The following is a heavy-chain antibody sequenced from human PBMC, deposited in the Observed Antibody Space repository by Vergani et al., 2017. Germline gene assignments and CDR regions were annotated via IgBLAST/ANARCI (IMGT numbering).Heavy chain of an antibody. D-gene: IGHD2/OR15-2a*01. CDR3: ARGCASNRCPTRGTFEI. V-gene: IGHV4-61*02. Sequence: QVKLQESGPGLVKPSQTLSLTCSVSGDSLTSDFFYWTWIRQPAGTRLEWIGRVHSSGSTHYNPSLEGRVSVSMDTAKNEFSLDLQSVTAADTAVYFCARGCASNRCPTRGTFEIWGRGTLVTVSS. J-gene: IGHJ3*02. CDR1: GDSLTSDFFY. CDR2: VHSSGST.